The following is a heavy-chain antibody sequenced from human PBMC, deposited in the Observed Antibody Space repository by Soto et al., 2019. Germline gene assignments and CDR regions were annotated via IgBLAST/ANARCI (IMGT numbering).Heavy chain of an antibody. Sequence: QVQLVQSGVEVKKPGASVKVSCKASGYTFTSYGIGWVRQAPGQGLEWMGWITVNSGNTNYPQKLQGRVTMTTDTATGTASMELRSLTSDDTAVYYCGRGLGGGWYYFDYWGQGTLVTVSS. CDR2: ITVNSGNT. CDR1: GYTFTSYG. D-gene: IGHD6-19*01. CDR3: GRGLGGGWYYFDY. J-gene: IGHJ4*02. V-gene: IGHV1-18*01.